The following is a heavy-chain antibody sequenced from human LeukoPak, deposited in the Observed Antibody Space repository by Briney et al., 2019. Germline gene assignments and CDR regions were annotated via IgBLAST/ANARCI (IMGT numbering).Heavy chain of an antibody. CDR1: GFIFSDHG. Sequence: GGSLRLSCAASGFIFSDHGMNWARQAPGKGLEWVSGITGDAGRTYYADSVKGRFTISRDNSKNTLYLQMNSLRAEDTAIYYCAKDRAWGAFAYWGQGTLVTVSS. CDR2: ITGDAGRT. J-gene: IGHJ4*02. CDR3: AKDRAWGAFAY. D-gene: IGHD1-26*01. V-gene: IGHV3-23*01.